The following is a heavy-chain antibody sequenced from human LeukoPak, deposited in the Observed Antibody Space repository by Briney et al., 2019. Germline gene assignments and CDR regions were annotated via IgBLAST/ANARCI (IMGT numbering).Heavy chain of an antibody. CDR1: GFTFSSYA. J-gene: IGHJ5*02. CDR3: AKDYSKTSYYGSGTYYRPNWFDP. D-gene: IGHD3-10*01. CDR2: ISYDGSNK. Sequence: GGSLRLSCAASGFTFSSYAMHWVRQAPGKGLEWVAVISYDGSNKYYADSVKGRFTISRDNSKNTLYLQMNSLRAEDTAVYYCAKDYSKTSYYGSGTYYRPNWFDPWGQGTLVTVSS. V-gene: IGHV3-30*04.